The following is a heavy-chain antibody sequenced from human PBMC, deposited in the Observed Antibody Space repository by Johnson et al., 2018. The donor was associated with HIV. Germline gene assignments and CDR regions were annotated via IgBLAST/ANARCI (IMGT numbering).Heavy chain of an antibody. D-gene: IGHD2-21*02. CDR1: GFTVSSNY. V-gene: IGHV3-66*02. Sequence: VQLVESGGGLVQPGGSLRLSCAASGFTVSSNYMSWVRPAPGKGLEWVSVIYSGGSTYYADSVKGRFTISRDNSKNTLSLQMNSLRAEDTAVYYCAKCTEWCLVQDAFDIWGQGTMVTVSS. J-gene: IGHJ3*02. CDR3: AKCTEWCLVQDAFDI. CDR2: IYSGGST.